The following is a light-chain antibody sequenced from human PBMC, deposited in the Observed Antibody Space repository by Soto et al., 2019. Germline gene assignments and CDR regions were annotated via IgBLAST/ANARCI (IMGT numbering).Light chain of an antibody. J-gene: IGKJ5*01. Sequence: EILLTQSPGTLSLSPGARATLSCRAGQSVSSSYLAWYQQKPGQDPRLIIYGASSSATGVPDRFSGGGSGTDFTIPISRLEPEDFAVYDCQQYGSSPPITFGQGTRLEIK. CDR1: QSVSSSY. V-gene: IGKV3-20*01. CDR3: QQYGSSPPIT. CDR2: GAS.